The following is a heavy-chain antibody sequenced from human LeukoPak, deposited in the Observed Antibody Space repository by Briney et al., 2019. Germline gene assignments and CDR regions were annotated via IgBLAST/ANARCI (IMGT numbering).Heavy chain of an antibody. V-gene: IGHV1-8*01. J-gene: IGHJ6*03. CDR3: ARGPLHYYYYCMDV. Sequence: ASVKVSCKASGYTFTSYDINWVRQATGQGLEWMGWMNPNSGNTGYARKFQGRVTMTRNTSISTAYMELSSLRSEDTAVYYCARGPLHYYYYCMDVWGKGTTVTVSS. CDR1: GYTFTSYD. D-gene: IGHD2-21*02. CDR2: MNPNSGNT.